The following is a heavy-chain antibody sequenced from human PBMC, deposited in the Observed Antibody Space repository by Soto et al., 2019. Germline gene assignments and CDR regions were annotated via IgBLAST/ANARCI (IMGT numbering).Heavy chain of an antibody. Sequence: QVQLVQSGAEVKKPGASVKVSCKASGYTFTSYYMHWVRQAPGQGLEWMGGIIPIFGTANYAQKFQGRVTITADESTSTAYMELSSLRSEDTAVYYCAGGLSWIQQLGYWGQGTLVTVSS. CDR2: IIPIFGTA. CDR1: GYTFTSYY. J-gene: IGHJ4*02. D-gene: IGHD5-18*01. CDR3: AGGLSWIQQLGY. V-gene: IGHV1-69*01.